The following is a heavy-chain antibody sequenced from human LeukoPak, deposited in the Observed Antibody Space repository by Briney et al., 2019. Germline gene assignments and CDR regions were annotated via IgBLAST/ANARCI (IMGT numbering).Heavy chain of an antibody. CDR3: ARAAGDPQSFDY. V-gene: IGHV3-53*01. CDR1: GFTVSSNY. D-gene: IGHD7-27*01. CDR2: IYSGGST. J-gene: IGHJ4*02. Sequence: GGSLRLSCAASGFTVSSNYMSCVRQAPGKGLEWVSVIYSGGSTYYADSVKGRFTLSRDNSKNTLYLQMNSLRAEDTAVYYCARAAGDPQSFDYWGQGTLVTVSS.